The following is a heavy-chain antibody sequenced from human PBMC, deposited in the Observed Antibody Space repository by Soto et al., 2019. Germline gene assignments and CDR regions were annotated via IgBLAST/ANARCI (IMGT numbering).Heavy chain of an antibody. J-gene: IGHJ4*02. Sequence: LRLSCAASGFTVSTNYVNWVRQAPGKGLEWVSATYSGGYTYYADSVKGRFTISRDNSKNTLYPQMNSLRAEDTAIYYCAREVSGTSFDSWGQGTLVTVSS. V-gene: IGHV3-53*01. CDR1: GFTVSTNY. D-gene: IGHD1-7*01. CDR2: TYSGGYT. CDR3: AREVSGTSFDS.